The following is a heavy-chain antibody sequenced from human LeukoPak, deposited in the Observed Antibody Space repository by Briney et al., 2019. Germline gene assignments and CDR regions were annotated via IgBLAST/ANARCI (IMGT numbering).Heavy chain of an antibody. CDR2: ISSSSSYI. D-gene: IGHD3-16*01. J-gene: IGHJ2*01. V-gene: IGHV3-21*01. Sequence: GGSLRLSCAASGFTFSSYSMNWVRQAPGKGLEWVSSISSSSSYIYYADSVKGRFTISRDNAKNTLYLQMNSLRAEDTAVYYCARDGGTDTHDWYFDLWGRGTQVTVSS. CDR1: GFTFSSYS. CDR3: ARDGGTDTHDWYFDL.